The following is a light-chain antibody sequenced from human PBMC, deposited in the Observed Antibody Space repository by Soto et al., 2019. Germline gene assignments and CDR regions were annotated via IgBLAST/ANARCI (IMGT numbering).Light chain of an antibody. CDR1: NIEGKS. CDR3: QVWDSSSDHRV. J-gene: IGLJ2*01. V-gene: IGLV3-21*04. CDR2: FDR. Sequence: VLTQPPSVSVAPGQTATMTCGGNNIEGKSVHWYQQKAGQAPVLVIFFDRDRPSGIPERFSGSSSGNMATLTISRVEAGDEADYFCQVWDSSSDHRVFGGGTKLTVL.